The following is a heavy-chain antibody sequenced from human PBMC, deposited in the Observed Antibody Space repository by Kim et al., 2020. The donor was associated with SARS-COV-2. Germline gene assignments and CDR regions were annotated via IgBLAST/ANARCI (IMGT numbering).Heavy chain of an antibody. V-gene: IGHV3-74*01. CDR1: GFTFSNYY. Sequence: GGSLRLSCAASGFTFSNYYMHWVRQVPGKGLVWVSRISSDGSNIVYADSVKGRFAISRDNARNTLYLQMNSLRVEDTGVYFCAREPTDLHYLDYCGQGTLVTVSS. CDR2: ISSDGSNI. J-gene: IGHJ4*02. CDR3: AREPTDLHYLDY.